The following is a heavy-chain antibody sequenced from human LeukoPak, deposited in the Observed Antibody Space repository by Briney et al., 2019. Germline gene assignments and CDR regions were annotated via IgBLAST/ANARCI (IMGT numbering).Heavy chain of an antibody. CDR1: GYTFTSYG. CDR2: ISAYNGNT. J-gene: IGHJ4*02. Sequence: GASVKVPCKASGYTFTSYGISWVGQAPEQGLEWMGWISAYNGNTNYAQKLQGRVTMTTDTSTSTAYMELRSLRSDDTAVYYRAREFTVRGVGYFDYWGQGTLVTVSS. V-gene: IGHV1-18*01. D-gene: IGHD3-10*01. CDR3: AREFTVRGVGYFDY.